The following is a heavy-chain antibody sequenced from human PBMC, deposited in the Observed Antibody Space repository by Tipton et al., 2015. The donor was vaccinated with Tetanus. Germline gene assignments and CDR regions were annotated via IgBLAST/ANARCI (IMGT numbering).Heavy chain of an antibody. CDR3: ARLPSSNFGYFDL. Sequence: VQLVQSGAEVKKPGESLKISCKGSGYNFTNYWIGWVRQMPGKGLEWMGIIYPGDSDTRYSPSFQGQVTISADKSISTAYLQWSGLKASATAIYYCARLPSSNFGYFDLWGRGTLVTVSS. J-gene: IGHJ2*01. CDR1: GYNFTNYW. V-gene: IGHV5-51*01. D-gene: IGHD4/OR15-4a*01. CDR2: IYPGDSDT.